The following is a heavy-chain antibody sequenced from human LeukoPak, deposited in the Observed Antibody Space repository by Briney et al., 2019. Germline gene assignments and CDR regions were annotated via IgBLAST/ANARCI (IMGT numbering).Heavy chain of an antibody. CDR1: GYTFTSYD. CDR2: MNPNSGNT. J-gene: IGHJ6*02. D-gene: IGHD2-2*01. Sequence: ASVKVSCKASGYTFTSYDINWVRQATGQGLEWMGWMNPNSGNTGYAQKFQGRVTMTRNTSISTAYMELSSLRSEDTAVYYCASSSTSGSRVYYYYGMDVWGQGTTVTVSS. V-gene: IGHV1-8*01. CDR3: ASSSTSGSRVYYYYGMDV.